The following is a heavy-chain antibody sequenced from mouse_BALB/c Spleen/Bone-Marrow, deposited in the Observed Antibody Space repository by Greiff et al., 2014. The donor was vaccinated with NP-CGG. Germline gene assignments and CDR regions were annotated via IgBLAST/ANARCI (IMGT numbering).Heavy chain of an antibody. J-gene: IGHJ1*01. CDR3: ARPFYYYFDV. CDR1: GFTFSSFG. Sequence: EVQLQESGGGLVQPGGSRKLSCAASGFTFSSFGMHWVRQAPEKGLEWVAYISSGSSTIYYADTVKGRFTISRDNPKNTLFLQMTSLRSEDTAMYYCARPFYYYFDVWGPGTTVTVSS. CDR2: ISSGSSTI. D-gene: IGHD1-1*01. V-gene: IGHV5-17*02.